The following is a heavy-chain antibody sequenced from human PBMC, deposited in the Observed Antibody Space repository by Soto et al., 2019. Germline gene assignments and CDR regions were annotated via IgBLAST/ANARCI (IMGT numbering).Heavy chain of an antibody. V-gene: IGHV1-18*01. Sequence: QVQLVQSGVEVKKPGASVKVSCKASGYTFITYGLSWVRQAPGQGFEWMGWISTFNGNTNYAQKFQGRVTMTTDTSTSTAYMELRSLGSDDTAVYYCAREGEKFDYWVEGALVTVSS. J-gene: IGHJ4*02. CDR3: AREGEKFDY. D-gene: IGHD1-26*01. CDR1: GYTFITYG. CDR2: ISTFNGNT.